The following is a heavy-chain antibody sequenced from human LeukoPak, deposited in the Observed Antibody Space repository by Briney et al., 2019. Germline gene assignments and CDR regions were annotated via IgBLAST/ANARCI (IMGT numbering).Heavy chain of an antibody. Sequence: GRFTISRDNSKNTVYLQMDSLRAEDTAVYYCAKAGSGWYAPYWGQGTLVTVS. CDR3: AKAGSGWYAPY. V-gene: IGHV3-30*02. D-gene: IGHD6-19*01. J-gene: IGHJ4*02.